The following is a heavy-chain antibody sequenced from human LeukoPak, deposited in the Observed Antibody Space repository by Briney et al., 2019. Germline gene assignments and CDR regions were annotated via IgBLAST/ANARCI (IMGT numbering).Heavy chain of an antibody. CDR2: IYYSGST. V-gene: IGHV4-59*12. D-gene: IGHD6-13*01. J-gene: IGHJ4*02. CDR3: ARGGPGIAAAGRGVDFDY. Sequence: SETLSLTCTVSGGSISSYYWSWIRQPPGKGLEWIGYIYYSGSTNYNPSLKSRVTISVDTSKNQFSLKLSSVTAADTAVYYCARGGPGIAAAGRGVDFDYWGQGTLVTVSS. CDR1: GGSISSYY.